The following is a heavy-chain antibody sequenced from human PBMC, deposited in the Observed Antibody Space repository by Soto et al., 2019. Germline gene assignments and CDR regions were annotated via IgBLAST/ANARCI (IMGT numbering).Heavy chain of an antibody. J-gene: IGHJ4*02. CDR3: ARGLEYSTGWHYFDY. D-gene: IGHD6-19*01. Sequence: QVQLVQSGAEVKKPGSSLKVSCKASGGTFTNDAFSWVRQAPGQGPEWMGGIIPIFGTPDYAQKFQGRVIITADESTRTVSMELNSLRSDDTAVYYCARGLEYSTGWHYFDYWGQGTLVTVSS. CDR2: IIPIFGTP. V-gene: IGHV1-69*12. CDR1: GGTFTNDA.